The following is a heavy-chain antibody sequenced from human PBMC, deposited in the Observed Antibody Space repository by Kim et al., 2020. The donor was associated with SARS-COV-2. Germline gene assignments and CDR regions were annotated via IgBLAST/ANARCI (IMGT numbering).Heavy chain of an antibody. J-gene: IGHJ6*02. CDR1: GFTFSSYA. Sequence: GGSLRLSCAASGFTFSSYAMSWVRQAPGKGLEWVSAISGSGGSTYYADSVKGRFTISRDNSKNTLYLQMNSLRAEDTAVYYCAKGGYNWNHGYYYYGMDVWGQGTTVTVSS. V-gene: IGHV3-23*01. CDR3: AKGGYNWNHGYYYYGMDV. CDR2: ISGSGGST. D-gene: IGHD1-20*01.